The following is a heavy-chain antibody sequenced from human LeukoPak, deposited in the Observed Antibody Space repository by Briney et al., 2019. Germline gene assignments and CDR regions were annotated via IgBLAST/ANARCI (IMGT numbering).Heavy chain of an antibody. J-gene: IGHJ4*02. CDR2: ISYDGSHK. D-gene: IGHD6-19*01. V-gene: IGHV3-30*04. CDR1: AFSFSNYA. Sequence: GRSLRLSCAASAFSFSNYAMHWVRRAPGKGLEWMAVISYDGSHKFYADSVKGRFTISRDNSKNTLYLQMNSLRAEDTAVYYCARATSVASTSHWGQGTLVTVSS. CDR3: ARATSVASTSH.